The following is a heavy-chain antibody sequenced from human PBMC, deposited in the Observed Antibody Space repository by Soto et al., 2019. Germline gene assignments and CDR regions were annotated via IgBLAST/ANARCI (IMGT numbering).Heavy chain of an antibody. CDR3: ARDNNYYGSGSYYNESYYYYGMDV. CDR2: INPSGGST. J-gene: IGHJ6*02. Sequence: ASVKVSCKASGYTFTSYYMHWVRQAPGQGLEWMGIINPSGGSTSYAQKFQGRVTMTRDTSTSTVYMELSSLRSEDTAVYYCARDNNYYGSGSYYNESYYYYGMDVWGQGTTVTVSS. D-gene: IGHD3-10*01. CDR1: GYTFTSYY. V-gene: IGHV1-46*01.